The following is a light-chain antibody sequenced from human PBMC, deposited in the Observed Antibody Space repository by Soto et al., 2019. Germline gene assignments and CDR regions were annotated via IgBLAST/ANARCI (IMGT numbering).Light chain of an antibody. CDR1: QAVSSIL. V-gene: IGKV3-20*01. J-gene: IGKJ4*01. Sequence: EVVLTQSPGTLSLSPGERATLSCRASQAVSSILLAWYQQKPGQAPRLLIYGASSRATGIPDRFSGSGSVTDFTLTVSRLEPEDCAVYYCQQHGTSPIFGGGTKVEIK. CDR2: GAS. CDR3: QQHGTSPI.